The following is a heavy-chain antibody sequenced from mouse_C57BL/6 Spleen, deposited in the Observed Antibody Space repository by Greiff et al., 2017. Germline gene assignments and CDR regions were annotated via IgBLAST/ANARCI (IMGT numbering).Heavy chain of an antibody. Sequence: QVQLQQPGAELVKPGASVKLSCKASGYTFTSYWMHWVKQRPGQGLEWIGMIHPNSGSTNYNEKFKSKATLTVDKSSSTAYMQLSSLTSEDSAVYYCARGASYSNYGAWFAYWGQGTLVTASA. J-gene: IGHJ3*01. D-gene: IGHD2-5*01. CDR3: ARGASYSNYGAWFAY. V-gene: IGHV1-64*01. CDR1: GYTFTSYW. CDR2: IHPNSGST.